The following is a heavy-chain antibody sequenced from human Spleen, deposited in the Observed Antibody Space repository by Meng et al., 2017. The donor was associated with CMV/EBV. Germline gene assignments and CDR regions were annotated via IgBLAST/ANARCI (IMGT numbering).Heavy chain of an antibody. V-gene: IGHV4-34*01. J-gene: IGHJ6*02. CDR2: INHSGST. D-gene: IGHD3/OR15-3a*01. Sequence: ESLKISCAVYGGSFSGYYWSWIRQPPGKGLEWIGEINHSGSTNYNPSLKSRVTISVDTSKNQFSLKLSSVTAADTAVYYCARGGGRGLLRMDVWGQGTTVTVSS. CDR3: ARGGGRGLLRMDV. CDR1: GGSFSGYY.